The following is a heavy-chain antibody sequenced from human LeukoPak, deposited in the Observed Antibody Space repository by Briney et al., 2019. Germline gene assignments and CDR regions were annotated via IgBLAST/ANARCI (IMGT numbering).Heavy chain of an antibody. D-gene: IGHD5-18*01. J-gene: IGHJ6*03. V-gene: IGHV1-18*01. CDR3: ARVWGYSYGYWVGGYYYYYMDV. Sequence: ASVKVSCKASGYTFTSHGISWVRQAPGQGLEWMGWISTYNGNTNYAQKLQGRVSMTTDTSTSTAYMDLRSLRSDDTAVYYCARVWGYSYGYWVGGYYYYYMDVWGKGTTVTVSS. CDR2: ISTYNGNT. CDR1: GYTFTSHG.